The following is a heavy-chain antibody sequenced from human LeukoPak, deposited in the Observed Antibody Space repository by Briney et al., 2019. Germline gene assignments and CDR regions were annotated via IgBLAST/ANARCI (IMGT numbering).Heavy chain of an antibody. D-gene: IGHD2-15*01. V-gene: IGHV4-4*07. CDR1: GGSISSYY. CDR2: IYTSGST. Sequence: KPSETLSLTCTVSGGSISSYYWSWIRQPAGKGLEWIGRIYTSGSTNYNPSLKSRVTVSVDTSKNQFSLKLSSVTAADTAVYYCARDRESGYCSGGSCYSYNWFDPWGQGTLVTVSS. CDR3: ARDRESGYCSGGSCYSYNWFDP. J-gene: IGHJ5*02.